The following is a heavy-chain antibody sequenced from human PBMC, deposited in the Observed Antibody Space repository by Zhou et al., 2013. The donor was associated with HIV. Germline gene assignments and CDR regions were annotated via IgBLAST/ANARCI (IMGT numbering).Heavy chain of an antibody. D-gene: IGHD1-1*01. CDR1: GYPFVDYY. CDR2: INVYNGNT. CDR3: ARDRDGTSDNWFDP. J-gene: IGHJ5*02. V-gene: IGHV1-18*01. Sequence: QVQLIQSGAAMKKPGATVRISCKPSGYPFVDYYIHWVRQAPGQGLEWMGWINVYNGNTNYGQKFQGRITLTTETLMSTAYMELRSLRSDDTAVYYCARDRDGTSDNWFDPWGQGTLVTVSS.